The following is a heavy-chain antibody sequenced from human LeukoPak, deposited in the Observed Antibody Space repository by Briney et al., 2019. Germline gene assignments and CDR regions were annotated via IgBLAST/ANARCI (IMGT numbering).Heavy chain of an antibody. CDR1: GGSLSSYY. D-gene: IGHD4/OR15-4a*01. CDR2: IYYSGST. Sequence: SETLSLTCTVSGGSLSSYYWSWVRQPPGKGLGWIGYIYYSGSTNYNPSLKSRVTISVDTSKNQFSLKLSSVTAADTAVYYCARVAMVSYYFDYWGQGTLVTVSS. CDR3: ARVAMVSYYFDY. V-gene: IGHV4-59*01. J-gene: IGHJ4*02.